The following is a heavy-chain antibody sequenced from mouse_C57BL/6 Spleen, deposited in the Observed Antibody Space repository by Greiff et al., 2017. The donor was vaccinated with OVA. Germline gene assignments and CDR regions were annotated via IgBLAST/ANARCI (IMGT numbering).Heavy chain of an antibody. CDR3: AYFLEDAMDY. V-gene: IGHV1-26*01. J-gene: IGHJ4*01. CDR1: GYTFTDYY. Sequence: EVQLQQSGPELVKPGASVKISCKASGYTFTDYYMNWVKQSHGKSLEWIGDINPNNGGTSYNQKFKGKATLTVDKSSSTAYMELRSLTSEDSAVYYCAYFLEDAMDYWGQGTSVTVSS. CDR2: INPNNGGT.